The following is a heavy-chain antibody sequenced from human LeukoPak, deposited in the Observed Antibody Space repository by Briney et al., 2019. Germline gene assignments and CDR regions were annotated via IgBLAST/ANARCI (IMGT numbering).Heavy chain of an antibody. CDR1: GGSFSGYY. Sequence: PSETLSLTCAVYGGSFSGYYWSWIRQPPGKGLEWIGEINHSGSTNYNPSLKSRVTISVDTSKNQFSLKLSSVTAADTAVYYCASLVGATTFDYWGQGTLVTVSS. CDR3: ASLVGATTFDY. CDR2: INHSGST. V-gene: IGHV4-34*01. J-gene: IGHJ4*02. D-gene: IGHD1-26*01.